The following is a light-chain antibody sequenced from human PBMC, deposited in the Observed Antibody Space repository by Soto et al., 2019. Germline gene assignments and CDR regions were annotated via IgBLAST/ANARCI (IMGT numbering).Light chain of an antibody. CDR2: GAS. V-gene: IGKV3-11*01. CDR1: QSVRSN. J-gene: IGKJ5*01. Sequence: EIVMTQSPSTLSVSPGEGATLSCRPSQSVRSNLAWYQQKPGQPPRLLISGASTRATGIPARVSGSGSGTDFTLTTSSLEPEDFAVNYCQQRSNWPPFTVGQGTRLEIK. CDR3: QQRSNWPPFT.